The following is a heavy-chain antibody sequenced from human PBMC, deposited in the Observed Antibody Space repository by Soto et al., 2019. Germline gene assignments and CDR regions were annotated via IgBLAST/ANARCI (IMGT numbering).Heavy chain of an antibody. J-gene: IGHJ4*02. Sequence: QVQLVESGGGVVQPGRSLRLSCAASGFTFSNYGMHWVRQAPGKGLEWVIVISYDGNVAYYADSVKGRFTISRDNSKNTLYLQMNSLRTGGTGMYYCAREGSSSNWDLGWWGEGTLVTVSS. CDR3: AREGSSSNWDLGW. V-gene: IGHV3-30*03. CDR2: ISYDGNVA. D-gene: IGHD6-13*01. CDR1: GFTFSNYG.